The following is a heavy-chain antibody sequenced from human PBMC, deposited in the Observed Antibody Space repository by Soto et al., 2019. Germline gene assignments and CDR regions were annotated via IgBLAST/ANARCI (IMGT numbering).Heavy chain of an antibody. Sequence: QIQLHESGPGLVMPSQTLSLTCTVSGGSIRSGDYYWSWIRQTPERGLEWCGYVHYSGNTFYNPSLKSRATISLDTSRNQFSLNLSSVTAADSAVYYWAREIMAADHFDYWGQGALVTVSS. J-gene: IGHJ4*02. CDR2: VHYSGNT. CDR1: GGSIRSGDYY. CDR3: AREIMAADHFDY. V-gene: IGHV4-30-4*01. D-gene: IGHD6-13*01.